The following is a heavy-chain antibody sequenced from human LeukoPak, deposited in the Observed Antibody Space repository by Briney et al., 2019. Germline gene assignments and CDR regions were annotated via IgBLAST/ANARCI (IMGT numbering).Heavy chain of an antibody. CDR3: ARGPHYDILTGSYYYYYGMDV. CDR1: GGSFSGYY. CDR2: INHSGST. D-gene: IGHD3-9*01. V-gene: IGHV4-34*01. Sequence: SETLSLTCAVYGGSFSGYYWSWIRQPPGKGLEWIGEINHSGSTNYNPSHKSRVTISVDTSKNQFSLKLSSVTAADTAVYYCARGPHYDILTGSYYYYYGMDVWGQGTTVTVSS. J-gene: IGHJ6*02.